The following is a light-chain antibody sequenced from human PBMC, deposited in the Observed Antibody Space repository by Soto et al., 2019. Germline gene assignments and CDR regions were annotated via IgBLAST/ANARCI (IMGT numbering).Light chain of an antibody. CDR3: QYYGSSPTDT. CDR2: RAS. CDR1: QSVSSSY. Sequence: EIVLTQSPCTLSLSPGERATISCRASQSVSSSYLAWYQQTPGEAPRLLIYRASSRATGIPDRFIGSGSGTYFTLTISRLEPEDFAVYYCQYYGSSPTDTFVQGSKLEIK. J-gene: IGKJ2*01. V-gene: IGKV3-20*01.